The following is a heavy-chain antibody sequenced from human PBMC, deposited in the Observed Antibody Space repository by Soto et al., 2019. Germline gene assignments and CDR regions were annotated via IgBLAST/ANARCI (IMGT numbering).Heavy chain of an antibody. V-gene: IGHV3-33*01. CDR3: ARENPMTFGVIPQYFDY. CDR2: IWYDGSSK. Sequence: QVQLVESGGGVVQSGRSLRLSCAASGFTFSSYGMHWVRQAPGKGLEWVANIWYDGSSKYYAESVKGRFTISRDNSKNTLYLQMNSLTAEDTAVYYCARENPMTFGVIPQYFDYWGQGTLVTVSS. CDR1: GFTFSSYG. J-gene: IGHJ4*02. D-gene: IGHD3-3*01.